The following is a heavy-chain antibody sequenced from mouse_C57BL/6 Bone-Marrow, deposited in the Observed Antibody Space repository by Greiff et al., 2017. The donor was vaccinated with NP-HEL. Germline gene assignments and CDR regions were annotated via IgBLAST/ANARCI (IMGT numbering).Heavy chain of an antibody. Sequence: VQLQQSGPVLVKPGASVKMSCKASGYTFTDYYMNWVKQSHGKSLEWIGVINPYNGGTSYNQKFKGKATLTVDKSSSTAYMELNSLTSEDSAVYYCARGGIYYGTRAWFAYWGQGTLVTVSA. D-gene: IGHD2-1*01. CDR1: GYTFTDYY. J-gene: IGHJ3*01. V-gene: IGHV1-19*01. CDR3: ARGGIYYGTRAWFAY. CDR2: INPYNGGT.